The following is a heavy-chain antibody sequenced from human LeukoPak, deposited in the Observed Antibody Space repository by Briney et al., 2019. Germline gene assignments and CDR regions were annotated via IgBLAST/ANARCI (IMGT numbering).Heavy chain of an antibody. Sequence: GGSLRLSCAASGFTFSSYWMSWVRQMPGKGLEWMGIIYPGDSDTRYSPSFQGQVTISADKSISTAYLQWSSLKASDTAMYYCARQPLRYFVSSRYDIWGQGTMVTVSS. V-gene: IGHV5-51*01. J-gene: IGHJ3*02. CDR3: ARQPLRYFVSSRYDI. D-gene: IGHD3-9*01. CDR2: IYPGDSDT. CDR1: GFTFSSYW.